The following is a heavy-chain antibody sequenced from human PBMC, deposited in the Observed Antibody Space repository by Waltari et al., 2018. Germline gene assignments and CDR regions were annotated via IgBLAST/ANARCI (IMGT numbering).Heavy chain of an antibody. J-gene: IGHJ4*02. V-gene: IGHV1-69*08. D-gene: IGHD6-13*01. Sequence: QVQLVQSGAEVKKPGSSVKVSCTASGGTFSSYTISWVRQAPGQGLEWMGRIIPILGIANYAQKFQGRVTITADKSTSTAYMELSSLRSEDTAVYYCAREGAAAGDFDYWGQGTLVTVSS. CDR3: AREGAAAGDFDY. CDR2: IIPILGIA. CDR1: GGTFSSYT.